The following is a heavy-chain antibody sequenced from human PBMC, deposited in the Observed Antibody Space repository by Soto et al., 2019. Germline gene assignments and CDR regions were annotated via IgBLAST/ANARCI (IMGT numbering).Heavy chain of an antibody. V-gene: IGHV3-64*01. CDR2: ISSNGGTT. CDR3: GGYSGDGIWS. Sequence: EVQLVESGGGLVQPGGSLRLSCAASGFTFSSYSMHWVRQAPGKGLEYVSAISSNGGTTSYANSVKGRFTISRDYSKNMLYLQMGSLRAEDMAVYYCGGYSGDGIWSWGQGTLVTVSS. J-gene: IGHJ5*02. CDR1: GFTFSSYS. D-gene: IGHD1-26*01.